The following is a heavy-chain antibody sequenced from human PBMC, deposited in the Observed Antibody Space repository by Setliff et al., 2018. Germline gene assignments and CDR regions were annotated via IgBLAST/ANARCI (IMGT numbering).Heavy chain of an antibody. CDR3: ARDRSRGPNYFDP. Sequence: SVKVSCQASGYTFTSYGITWVRQAPGQGLEWIGWISGYDGSSNHVQKLQGRVIMTTDTSTNTAYMELRSLTSDDTAVYYCARDRSRGPNYFDPWGQGTQVTVSS. CDR2: ISGYDGSS. V-gene: IGHV1-18*01. D-gene: IGHD1-7*01. J-gene: IGHJ5*02. CDR1: GYTFTSYG.